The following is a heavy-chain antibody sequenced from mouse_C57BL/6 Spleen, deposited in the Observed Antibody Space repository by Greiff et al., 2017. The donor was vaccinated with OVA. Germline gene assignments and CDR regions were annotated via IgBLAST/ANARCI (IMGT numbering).Heavy chain of an antibody. V-gene: IGHV1-22*01. CDR1: GYTFTDYN. D-gene: IGHD2-5*01. CDR2: INPNNGGT. J-gene: IGHJ4*01. Sequence: VQLQQSGPELVKPGASVKMSCKASGYTFTDYNMHWVKQSHGKSLEWIGYINPNNGGTSYNQKFKGKATLTVNKSSSTAYMELRSLTSEDSAVYDCAMGSNYGAMDYWGQGTSVTVSS. CDR3: AMGSNYGAMDY.